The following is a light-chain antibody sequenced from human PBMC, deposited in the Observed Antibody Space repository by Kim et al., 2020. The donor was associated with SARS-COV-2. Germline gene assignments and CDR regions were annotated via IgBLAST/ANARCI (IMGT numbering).Light chain of an antibody. CDR3: QQYDNY. V-gene: IGKV1-5*03. Sequence: STLSASVGDRVIITCRASQSNSMWLAWYQQKPGKAPKLLISKASSLQSGVPSRFSGSGSGTQFTHTISSLQPDDFGTYYCQQYDNYFGQGTKLEIK. CDR2: KAS. J-gene: IGKJ2*01. CDR1: QSNSMW.